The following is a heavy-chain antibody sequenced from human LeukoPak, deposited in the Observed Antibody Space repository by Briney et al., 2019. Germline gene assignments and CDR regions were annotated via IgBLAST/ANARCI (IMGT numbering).Heavy chain of an antibody. Sequence: GGSLRLSCAVSGFTFSSYAMNWVRQAPGQGLDWVAVISNDGSKKYYADSVKGRFTISRDNSKNTLSLQVSSLRTEDTAVYYCAKDRYSYAFEYSDSWGQGTLVTVSS. CDR3: AKDRYSYAFEYSDS. D-gene: IGHD5-18*01. J-gene: IGHJ4*02. CDR2: ISNDGSKK. CDR1: GFTFSSYA. V-gene: IGHV3-30*18.